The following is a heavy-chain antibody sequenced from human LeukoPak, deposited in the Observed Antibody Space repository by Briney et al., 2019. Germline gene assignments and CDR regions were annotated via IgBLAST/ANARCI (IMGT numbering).Heavy chain of an antibody. Sequence: GGSLRLSCAASGFTFSSYSMNWVRRAPGKGLEWVSSISSSSSYIYYADSVKGRFTISRDNAKNSLYLQMNSLRAEDTAVYYCARGEVYCSSTSCYESLDYWGQGTLVTVSS. CDR1: GFTFSSYS. V-gene: IGHV3-21*01. J-gene: IGHJ4*02. CDR2: ISSSSSYI. CDR3: ARGEVYCSSTSCYESLDY. D-gene: IGHD2-2*01.